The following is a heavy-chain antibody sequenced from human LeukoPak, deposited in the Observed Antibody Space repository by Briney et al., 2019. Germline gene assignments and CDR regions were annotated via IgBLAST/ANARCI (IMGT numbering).Heavy chain of an antibody. D-gene: IGHD1-26*01. CDR1: GISVSYNY. Sequence: GGSLRLSCAASGISVSYNYMSWVRRAPGKGLEWLSVIYPNASTFYTDSVKGRFTISRDSSTNTLHLQLSSLRADDTAVYYCGRDRGASGASWGQGTLVTVSS. CDR2: IYPNAST. CDR3: GRDRGASGAS. V-gene: IGHV3-66*01. J-gene: IGHJ5*02.